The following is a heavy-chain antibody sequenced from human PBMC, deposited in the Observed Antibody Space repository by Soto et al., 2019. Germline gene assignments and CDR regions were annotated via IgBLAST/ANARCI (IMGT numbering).Heavy chain of an antibody. D-gene: IGHD3-16*01. J-gene: IGHJ4*02. CDR1: GYSFTSYA. V-gene: IGHV1-3*01. CDR3: VRAAYTSSRENYCGF. CDR2: INVGNGKT. Sequence: ASVKVSCKTSGYSFTSYALHWVRQAPGQRLEWMGWINVGNGKTIYSQKFQGRVTITRDRSASTGYVELSSLRFEDTAVYYCVRAAYTSSRENYCGFWGQGTLVTVSS.